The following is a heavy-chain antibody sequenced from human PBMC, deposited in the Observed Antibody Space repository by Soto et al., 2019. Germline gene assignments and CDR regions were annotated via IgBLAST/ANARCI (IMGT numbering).Heavy chain of an antibody. J-gene: IGHJ5*02. CDR3: ARGGSSGYFYWFDP. D-gene: IGHD3-22*01. Sequence: GASVKVSCKASGYTFTSYYMHWVRQAPGQGLEWMGIINPSGGSTSYAQKFQGRVTMTRDTSTSTVYMELRSLRSDDTAVYYCARGGSSGYFYWFDPWGQGTLVTAPQ. CDR1: GYTFTSYY. V-gene: IGHV1-46*01. CDR2: INPSGGST.